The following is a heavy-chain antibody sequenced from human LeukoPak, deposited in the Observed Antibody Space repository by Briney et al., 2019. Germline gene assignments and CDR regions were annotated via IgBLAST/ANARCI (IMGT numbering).Heavy chain of an antibody. V-gene: IGHV1-18*01. D-gene: IGHD3-22*01. CDR3: ARRSPPRRNLDSPGYYSDYFGH. Sequence: ASVKVSCKASGYTFTSYGISWVRQAPGQGLEWMGWISAYNGNTHYAQKLQGRVTMTTDTSTSTVYMELRSLRSDDTAVYYCARRSPPRRNLDSPGYYSDYFGHLGQGTLVTVSS. CDR2: ISAYNGNT. CDR1: GYTFTSYG. J-gene: IGHJ4*01.